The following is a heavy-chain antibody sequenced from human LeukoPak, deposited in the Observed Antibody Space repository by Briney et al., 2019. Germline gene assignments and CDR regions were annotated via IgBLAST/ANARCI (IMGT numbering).Heavy chain of an antibody. V-gene: IGHV3-23*01. Sequence: PGGSLRLSCAASGFTFSTFGMSWVRQAPGKGLEWVSLISAVNGGTCYADSVKGRFTISRDNSKNTLYLQMNSLRAEDTAVYYCAKVGATGTRVFDYWGQGALITVSS. CDR3: AKVGATGTRVFDY. CDR2: ISAVNGGT. CDR1: GFTFSTFG. J-gene: IGHJ4*02. D-gene: IGHD1-26*01.